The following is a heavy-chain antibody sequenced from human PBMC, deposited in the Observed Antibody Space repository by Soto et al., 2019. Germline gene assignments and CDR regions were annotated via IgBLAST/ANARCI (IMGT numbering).Heavy chain of an antibody. Sequence: QVQLVESGGGVVQPGRSLRLSCAASGFTFSSYAMHWVRQAPGKGLEWVAVISYDGSNKYYADSVKGRFTISRDNSKNTLYLQMNSLRAEDTAVYYCARDCSGGSCYSVQYYYYGMDVWGQGTTVTVSS. D-gene: IGHD2-15*01. CDR3: ARDCSGGSCYSVQYYYYGMDV. CDR2: ISYDGSNK. J-gene: IGHJ6*02. CDR1: GFTFSSYA. V-gene: IGHV3-30-3*01.